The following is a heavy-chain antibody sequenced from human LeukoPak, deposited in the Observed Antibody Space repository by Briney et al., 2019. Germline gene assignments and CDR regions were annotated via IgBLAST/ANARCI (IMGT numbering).Heavy chain of an antibody. V-gene: IGHV4-39*01. CDR3: ARAFYPGYYSYMAV. J-gene: IGHJ6*03. Sequence: SETLSLTCTDSGGSISSSSYYWGWIRQPPGKGLEWIGSIYYSGSTYYNPSLKSRVTISVDTSKNQFSLKLSSVTAADTAVYYCARAFYPGYYSYMAVWGKGTTVTVSS. D-gene: IGHD3-3*02. CDR1: GGSISSSSYY. CDR2: IYYSGST.